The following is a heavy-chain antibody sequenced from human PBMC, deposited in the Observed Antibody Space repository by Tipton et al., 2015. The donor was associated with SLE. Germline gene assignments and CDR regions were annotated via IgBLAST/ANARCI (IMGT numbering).Heavy chain of an antibody. J-gene: IGHJ3*02. V-gene: IGHV1-8*01. CDR2: MNPNGGNT. Sequence: QSGAEVKKPGTSVKVSCKASGYSFTSYDLTWVRQATGQGLEWMGLMNPNGGNTAYAQKFQGRVTMTRNTSISTAFMELSSLRSDYAAVYFCARDPLVLLNAFDICGHCTRVTVSP. CDR1: GYSFTSYD. CDR3: ARDPLVLLNAFDI.